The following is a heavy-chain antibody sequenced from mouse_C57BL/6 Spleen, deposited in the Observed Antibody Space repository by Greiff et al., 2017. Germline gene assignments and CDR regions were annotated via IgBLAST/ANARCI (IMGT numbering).Heavy chain of an antibody. CDR2: IYPGDGDT. CDR3: ARYTTVVVPYAMDY. J-gene: IGHJ4*01. Sequence: QVQLQQSGPELVKPGASVKISCKASGYAFSSSWMNWVKQRPGKGLGWIGRIYPGDGDTNYNGKFKGKATLTADKSSSTAYMQLSSPTSEDLAVSFRARYTTVVVPYAMDYWGQGTSVTVSS. D-gene: IGHD1-1*01. CDR1: GYAFSSSW. V-gene: IGHV1-82*01.